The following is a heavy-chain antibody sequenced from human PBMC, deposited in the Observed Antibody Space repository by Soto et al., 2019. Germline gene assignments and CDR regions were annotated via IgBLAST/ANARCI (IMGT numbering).Heavy chain of an antibody. Sequence: SETLSLTCTVSNGSISSATYYWGWIRQPPGKGLEWIGSIYHSGSTYYNPSLQGRVTISVDTSKNQFSLKLSSVTAADTAVYFCAARSSLASVQVYFGEISNYNWFDPWGQGTLVTVSS. CDR3: AARSSLASVQVYFGEISNYNWFDP. V-gene: IGHV4-39*01. J-gene: IGHJ5*02. CDR1: NGSISSATYY. D-gene: IGHD3-10*01. CDR2: IYHSGST.